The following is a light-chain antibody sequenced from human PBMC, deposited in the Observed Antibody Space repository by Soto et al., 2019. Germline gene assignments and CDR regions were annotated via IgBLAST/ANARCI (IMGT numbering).Light chain of an antibody. V-gene: IGLV1-40*01. CDR3: QSYGRSLNDFVV. CDR1: SPNIGAAFD. Sequence: QSVLTQPPSVSGAPGQRVTISCTGSSPNIGAAFDVHWYQQRPGAAPRLLIYGNANRPSGVPDRFSGSESGTSASLVITGLQPEDEADYYCQSYGRSLNDFVVFGGGTKLTVL. J-gene: IGLJ2*01. CDR2: GNA.